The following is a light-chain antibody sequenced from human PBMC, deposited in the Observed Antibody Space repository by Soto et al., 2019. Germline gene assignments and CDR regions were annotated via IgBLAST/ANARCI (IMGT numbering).Light chain of an antibody. CDR3: QKYNNWPAT. CDR1: QSVSSN. Sequence: XILMTHAPAALSVSSVERATLSLRASQSVSSNLAWYKQKHGQDPRIIIYGEYTRATGIQDRFSGSGSGKEFTITIRSMQYEDFAVYYCQKYNNWPATFGKGTKGDIK. V-gene: IGKV3-15*01. J-gene: IGKJ1*01. CDR2: GEY.